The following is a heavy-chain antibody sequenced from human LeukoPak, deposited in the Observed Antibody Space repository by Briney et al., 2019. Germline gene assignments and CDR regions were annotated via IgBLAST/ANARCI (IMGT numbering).Heavy chain of an antibody. CDR1: GFTFSSYW. Sequence: GGSLRLSCAATGFTFSSYWMHWVRQAPGKGLVWVSRINSDGSSTSYADSVKGRFTISGDNAKNTLYLQMNSLRAEDTALYYCARVRGYYGSGSYAFDIWGQGTLVTVSS. J-gene: IGHJ4*02. D-gene: IGHD3-10*01. CDR3: ARVRGYYGSGSYAFDI. CDR2: INSDGSST. V-gene: IGHV3-74*01.